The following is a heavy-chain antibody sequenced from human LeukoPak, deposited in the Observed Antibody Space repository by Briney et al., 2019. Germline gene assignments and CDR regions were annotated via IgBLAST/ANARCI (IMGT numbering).Heavy chain of an antibody. J-gene: IGHJ5*02. CDR1: GGSISSSSYY. D-gene: IGHD6-13*01. CDR2: IYYSGST. CDR3: ARQGSSWNNWFDP. Sequence: SETLSLTCTVSGGSISSSSYYWGWIRQPPGKGLEWIGSIYYSGSTYYNPSLKSRVTISVDTSKNQFSLKLSSVTAADTAVYYCARQGSSWNNWFDPCGQGTLVTVSS. V-gene: IGHV4-39*01.